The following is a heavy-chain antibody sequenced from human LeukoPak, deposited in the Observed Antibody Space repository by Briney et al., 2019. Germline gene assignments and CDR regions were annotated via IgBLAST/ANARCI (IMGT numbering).Heavy chain of an antibody. J-gene: IGHJ4*02. V-gene: IGHV3-33*01. CDR2: IWYDGSNK. D-gene: IGHD6-19*01. CDR1: GFTFSSYG. Sequence: PGGSLRLSCAASGFTFSSYGMHWVRQAPGKGLEGVAVIWYDGSNKYYADSVKGRFTISRDNSKDTLYLQMNSLRAEDTAVYYCAAQWLVIDYWGQGTLVTVSS. CDR3: AAQWLVIDY.